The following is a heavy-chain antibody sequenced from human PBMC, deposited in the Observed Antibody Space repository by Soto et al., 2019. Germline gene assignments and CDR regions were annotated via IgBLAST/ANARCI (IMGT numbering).Heavy chain of an antibody. Sequence: ESLKISCKGSGYSFTSYWIGWVRQMPGKGLEWMGIIYPGDSDTRYSPSFQGQVTISADKSISTAYLQWSSLKASDTAMYYCARHRGTVVTTGNYYYYGMDVWGQGTTVTVS. CDR3: ARHRGTVVTTGNYYYYGMDV. D-gene: IGHD2-15*01. V-gene: IGHV5-51*01. CDR1: GYSFTSYW. CDR2: IYPGDSDT. J-gene: IGHJ6*02.